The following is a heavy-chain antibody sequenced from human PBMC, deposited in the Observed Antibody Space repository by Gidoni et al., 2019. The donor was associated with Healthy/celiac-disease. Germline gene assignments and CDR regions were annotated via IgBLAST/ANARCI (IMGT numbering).Heavy chain of an antibody. D-gene: IGHD3-16*01. CDR1: GGSVSSGSYY. V-gene: IGHV4-61*01. J-gene: IGHJ4*02. CDR3: AREGDTLPYFDY. Sequence: QVQLQESGPGLVKPSETLSLTCTVSGGSVSSGSYYWSWIRQPPGKGLEWIGYIYYSGSTNYNPSLKSRVTISVDTSKNQFSLKLSSVTAADTAVYYCAREGDTLPYFDYWGQGTLVTVSS. CDR2: IYYSGST.